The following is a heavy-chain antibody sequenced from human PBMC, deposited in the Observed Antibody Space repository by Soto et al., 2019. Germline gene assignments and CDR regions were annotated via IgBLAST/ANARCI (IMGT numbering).Heavy chain of an antibody. J-gene: IGHJ6*02. CDR3: ARSQGSSTSLEIYYYYYYGMDV. D-gene: IGHD2-2*01. V-gene: IGHV1-69*13. Sequence: SVKVSCKASGGTFSSYAISWVRQAPGQGLEWMGGIIPISDTTNYAQRFQGRVTITADESTSTAYMELSSLRSEDTAVYYCARSQGSSTSLEIYYYYYYGMDVWGQGTTVTVSS. CDR2: IIPISDTT. CDR1: GGTFSSYA.